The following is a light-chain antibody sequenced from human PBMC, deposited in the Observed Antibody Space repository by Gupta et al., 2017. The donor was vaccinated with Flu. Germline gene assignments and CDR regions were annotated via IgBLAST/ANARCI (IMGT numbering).Light chain of an antibody. V-gene: IGLV1-44*01. CDR1: NSNIGGNP. CDR3: ATWDDSLNGML. J-gene: IGLJ2*01. Sequence: QSVLTQAPSTSGTPGQRVTISCSGSNSNIGGNPVNWYQHLPGAAPKLLIYSNSQRPSGVPDRFSASKSGTAASLAISGLQSEDEAGYYCATWDDSLNGMLFGGGTKLTVL. CDR2: SNS.